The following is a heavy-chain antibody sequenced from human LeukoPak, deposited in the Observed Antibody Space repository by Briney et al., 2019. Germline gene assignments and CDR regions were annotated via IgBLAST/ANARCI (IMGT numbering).Heavy chain of an antibody. CDR3: ARVGVITMIVNY. J-gene: IGHJ4*02. V-gene: IGHV4-34*01. D-gene: IGHD3-22*01. Sequence: SETLSLTCAVYGGSFSGYYWSWIRQPPGKGLEWIGEINHSGSTNYNPSLRRRVTVSVDTPKNQFSLKLSSVTAGDTAVYYCARVGVITMIVNYWGQGTLVTVSS. CDR1: GGSFSGYY. CDR2: INHSGST.